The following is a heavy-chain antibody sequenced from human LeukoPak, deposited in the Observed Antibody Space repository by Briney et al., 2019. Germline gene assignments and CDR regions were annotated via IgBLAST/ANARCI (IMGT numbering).Heavy chain of an antibody. CDR1: GFTFSSYA. D-gene: IGHD3-22*01. CDR3: ASSHYDSSGSRGAFDI. J-gene: IGHJ3*02. CDR2: ISSNGGST. V-gene: IGHV3-64*01. Sequence: PGGSLRLSCAASGFTFSSYAMHWVRQAPGKGLEYVSAISSNGGSTYYANSVKGRFTISIDNSKNTLYLQMGSLRAEDMAVYYCASSHYDSSGSRGAFDIWGQGTMVTVSS.